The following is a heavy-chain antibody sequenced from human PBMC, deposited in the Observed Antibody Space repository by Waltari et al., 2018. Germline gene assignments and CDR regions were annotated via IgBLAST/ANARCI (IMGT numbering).Heavy chain of an antibody. CDR2: ISDDGSNK. CDR1: GFTFSSYG. V-gene: IGHV3-30*18. CDR3: AKDAGDY. D-gene: IGHD6-13*01. Sequence: QVQLVESGGGVVQPGRSLRLSCAASGFTFSSYGMHWVRQAPGKGLEWVAVISDDGSNKYYADSVKGRFTISRDNSKNTLYLQMNSLRAEDTAVYYCAKDAGDYWGQGTLVTVSS. J-gene: IGHJ4*02.